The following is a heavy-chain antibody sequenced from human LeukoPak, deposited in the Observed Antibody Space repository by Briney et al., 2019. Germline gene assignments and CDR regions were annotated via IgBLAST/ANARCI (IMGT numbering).Heavy chain of an antibody. CDR2: ISGHNGNT. CDR1: GYIFSNYG. D-gene: IGHD3-3*01. J-gene: IGHJ4*02. CDR3: ARDHAGSYYDVWSGYYNDDGGADY. V-gene: IGHV1-18*01. Sequence: ASVTVSCKASGYIFSNYGISWVRQAPGQGLEWMGWISGHNGNTNYAQKVQDRATMTTDTSTNTAYMELKTLRSDDTAVYFCARDHAGSYYDVWSGYYNDDGGADYWGQGTLVTVSS.